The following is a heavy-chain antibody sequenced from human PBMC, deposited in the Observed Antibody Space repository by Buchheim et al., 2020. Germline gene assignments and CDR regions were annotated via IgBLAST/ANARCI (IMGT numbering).Heavy chain of an antibody. CDR2: IYYSGST. CDR1: GGSISSYH. J-gene: IGHJ4*02. Sequence: QVQLQESGPGLVKPSETLSLTCTVSGGSISSYHWSWIRQPPGKGLEWIGYIYYSGSTNYNPSLKSRVTISVDTSKNQFSLKLSSVTAADTAVYYCARGSYDSQWAYFDYWGQGTL. V-gene: IGHV4-59*01. D-gene: IGHD3-22*01. CDR3: ARGSYDSQWAYFDY.